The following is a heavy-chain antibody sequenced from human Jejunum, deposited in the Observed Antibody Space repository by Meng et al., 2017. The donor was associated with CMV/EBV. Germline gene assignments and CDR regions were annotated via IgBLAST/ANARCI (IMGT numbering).Heavy chain of an antibody. CDR1: GGPISSYY. CDR3: ARGASGGYRFDY. V-gene: IGHV4-59*01. CDR2: ILYHGST. Sequence: QVQLKESGPGLVKPSATLALTFTVSGGPISSYYWSWIRQPPGQKKEWIGHILYHGSTTYNPSLKSRVTISVDMSKNQFSLNLGSVNAADTAVYYCARGASGGYRFDYWGQGTLVTVSS. J-gene: IGHJ4*02. D-gene: IGHD5-12*01.